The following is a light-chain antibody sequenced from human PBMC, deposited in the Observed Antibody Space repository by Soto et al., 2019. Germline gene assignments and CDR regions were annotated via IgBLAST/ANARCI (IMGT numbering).Light chain of an antibody. CDR3: QQYNKWPLT. Sequence: IVMTQSPATLSGSPGERAALSCSASESVSIDLAWYQQTPGQGPRLLIYGASTRATGIPVRFSGSASGTEFTLTICSLQSEDFTVYYCQQYNKWPLTFGQGTKVDIK. V-gene: IGKV3-15*01. CDR2: GAS. J-gene: IGKJ1*01. CDR1: ESVSID.